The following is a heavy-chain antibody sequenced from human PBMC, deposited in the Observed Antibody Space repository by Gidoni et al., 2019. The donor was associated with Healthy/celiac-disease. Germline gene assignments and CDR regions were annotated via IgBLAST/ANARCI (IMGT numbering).Heavy chain of an antibody. CDR2: IKNDGTTT. J-gene: IGHJ4*02. V-gene: IGHV3-74*01. D-gene: IGHD6-13*01. CDR3: ASLAYGSTPDY. CDR1: GFTFSRYW. Sequence: ELLLVESGGDFVQPGGSLILSFAASGFTFSRYWMHWVRQPPGKGLVWVSRIKNDGTTTNYANSVKGRFTISRDNAKNTLDLQMNSLRAEDTAIYYCASLAYGSTPDYWGQGTLVTVSS.